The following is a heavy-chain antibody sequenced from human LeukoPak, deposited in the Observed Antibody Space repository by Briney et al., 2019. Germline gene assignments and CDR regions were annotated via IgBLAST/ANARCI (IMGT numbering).Heavy chain of an antibody. D-gene: IGHD6-6*01. V-gene: IGHV4-31*03. CDR1: GGSISSGGYY. Sequence: SQTLSLTCTVSGGSISSGGYYWSWVRQHPGKGLEWVGYIYYSGSTYYNPSLKSRVTISVDTSKNQCSLKLSSVTAADTAVYYCARDSREQLVRWFDPWGQGTLVTVSS. J-gene: IGHJ5*02. CDR2: IYYSGST. CDR3: ARDSREQLVRWFDP.